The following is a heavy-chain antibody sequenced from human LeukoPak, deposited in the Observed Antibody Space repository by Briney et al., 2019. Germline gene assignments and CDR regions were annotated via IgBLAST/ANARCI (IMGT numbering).Heavy chain of an antibody. CDR1: GGSISRYY. CDR3: ARFNPGVVRGADY. D-gene: IGHD3-3*01. Sequence: PSETLSLTCTVSGGSISRYYWSWIRQPPGKGLEWIGYIYYSGSTNYNPSLKSRVTISVDTSKNQFSLKLSSVTAADTAVYYCARFNPGVVRGADYWGQGTLVTVSS. J-gene: IGHJ4*02. CDR2: IYYSGST. V-gene: IGHV4-59*01.